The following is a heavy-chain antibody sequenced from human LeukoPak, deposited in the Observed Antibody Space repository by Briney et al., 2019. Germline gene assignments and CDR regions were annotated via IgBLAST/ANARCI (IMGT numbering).Heavy chain of an antibody. Sequence: PSETLSLTCAVYGGSLSGYYWSWIRQPPGKGLEWIGEINHSGSTNYNPSLKSRVTISVDTSKNQFSLKLSSVTAADTAVYYCASHIAVARRRRAFDIWGQGTMVTVSS. J-gene: IGHJ3*02. CDR1: GGSLSGYY. D-gene: IGHD6-19*01. CDR3: ASHIAVARRRRAFDI. V-gene: IGHV4-34*01. CDR2: INHSGST.